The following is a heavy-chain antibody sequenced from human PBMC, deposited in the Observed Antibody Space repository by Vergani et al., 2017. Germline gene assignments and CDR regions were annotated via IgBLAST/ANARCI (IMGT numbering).Heavy chain of an antibody. CDR3: AREDCGGDCYPWYYYGMNV. CDR1: GFSFNRYW. V-gene: IGHV3-74*03. CDR2: IKSDGSST. Sequence: DVHLAESGGGFFQPGGSLRLSCSASGFSFNRYWMHWVRQVPGKGLLWVSRIKSDGSSTAYAYSVKGRFTISRANAQNTLYLQMNSLRAEDTAVYYCAREDCGGDCYPWYYYGMNVWGQGTTVTVSS. D-gene: IGHD2-21*02. J-gene: IGHJ6*02.